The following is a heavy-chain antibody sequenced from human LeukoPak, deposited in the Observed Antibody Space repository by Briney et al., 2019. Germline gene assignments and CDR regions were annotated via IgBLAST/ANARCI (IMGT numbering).Heavy chain of an antibody. Sequence: PSETLSLTCAVYGGSFSGYYWSWIRQPPGKGLEWIGEINHSGSTNYNPSLKSRVTISADTSKNQFSLKLSSVTAADTAVYYCARARLHHNYGSGTNFDYWGQGTLVTVSS. J-gene: IGHJ4*02. CDR3: ARARLHHNYGSGTNFDY. CDR1: GGSFSGYY. CDR2: INHSGST. D-gene: IGHD3-10*01. V-gene: IGHV4-34*01.